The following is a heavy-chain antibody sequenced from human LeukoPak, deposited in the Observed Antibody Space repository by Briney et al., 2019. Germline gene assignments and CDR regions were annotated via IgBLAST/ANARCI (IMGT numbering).Heavy chain of an antibody. V-gene: IGHV3-7*01. Sequence: PGGSLRLSREASGFSFSAAWMTWVRQAPGKGLEWVATIKNDGRDKYYVDSVKGRFTLSRDNAKNLVYLQMNSLRVEDTAVYYCVNLGYSDGGQGTLVTVSS. J-gene: IGHJ4*02. D-gene: IGHD5-12*01. CDR3: VNLGYSD. CDR1: GFSFSAAW. CDR2: IKNDGRDK.